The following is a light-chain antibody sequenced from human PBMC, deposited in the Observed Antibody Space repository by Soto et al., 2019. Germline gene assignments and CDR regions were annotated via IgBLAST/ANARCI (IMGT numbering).Light chain of an antibody. CDR3: QQRSNWHT. J-gene: IGKJ1*01. Sequence: EIVLTQSPATLSLSPGERATLSCRASQSVSSYLAWYQQKPGQAPRLLIYDASNRATAIPARFSGSGSGTDFTLTISSLEPEDFAVYYCQQRSNWHTFGQGTKVVIK. CDR2: DAS. V-gene: IGKV3-11*01. CDR1: QSVSSY.